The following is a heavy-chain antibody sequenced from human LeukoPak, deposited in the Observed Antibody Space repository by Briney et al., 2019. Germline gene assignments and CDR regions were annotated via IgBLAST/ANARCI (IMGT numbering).Heavy chain of an antibody. CDR2: IYYSGST. D-gene: IGHD4-17*01. V-gene: IGHV4-59*01. Sequence: SETLSLTCTVSGGSISSYYWSWIRQPPGKGLEWIGYIYYSGSTNYNPSLKSRVTISVDTSKNQFSLKLSSVTAADTAVYYCARGDSYGHAFDIWGQGTMVTVSS. CDR3: ARGDSYGHAFDI. CDR1: GGSISSYY. J-gene: IGHJ3*02.